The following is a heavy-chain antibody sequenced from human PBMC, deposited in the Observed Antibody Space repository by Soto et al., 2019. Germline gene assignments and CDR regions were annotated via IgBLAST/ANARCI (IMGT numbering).Heavy chain of an antibody. CDR1: GGSIRSSNW. CDR2: IYHSGST. J-gene: IGHJ6*02. Sequence: SETLSLTCAVSGGSIRSSNWWSWVRQPPGKGLEWIGEIYHSGSTNYNPSLKSRVTISVDKSKNQFSLKLSSVTAADTAVYYCAREVGGNYDFWGADRGWRGYYCLDVWGQGTTVTVSS. V-gene: IGHV4-4*02. D-gene: IGHD3-3*01. CDR3: AREVGGNYDFWGADRGWRGYYCLDV.